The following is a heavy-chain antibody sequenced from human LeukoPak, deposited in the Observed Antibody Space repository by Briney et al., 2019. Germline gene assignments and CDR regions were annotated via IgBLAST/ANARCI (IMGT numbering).Heavy chain of an antibody. CDR2: IIPIFGTT. V-gene: IGHV1-69*06. J-gene: IGHJ3*02. D-gene: IGHD3-16*01. CDR1: GGTSSNYA. CDR3: ASPPVGGAFDI. Sequence: SVKVSCKASGGTSSNYAISRVRQAPGQGLEWMGGIIPIFGTTSSAQELQGRVTFTADKSTSTAYMELSSLRSEDTAVYYCASPPVGGAFDIWGQGTMVTVSS.